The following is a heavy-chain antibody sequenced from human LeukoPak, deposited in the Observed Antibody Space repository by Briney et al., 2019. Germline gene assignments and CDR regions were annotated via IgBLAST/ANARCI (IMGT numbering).Heavy chain of an antibody. D-gene: IGHD1-26*01. V-gene: IGHV4-59*12. CDR1: GGSISSYY. CDR3: ARVRWEQGFDY. Sequence: SETLSLTCTVSGGSISSYYWSWIRQPPGKGLEWIGYIYYSGSTNYNPSLKSRVTISVDTSKNQFSLKLSSVTAADTAVYYCARVRWEQGFDYWGQGTLVTVSS. J-gene: IGHJ4*02. CDR2: IYYSGST.